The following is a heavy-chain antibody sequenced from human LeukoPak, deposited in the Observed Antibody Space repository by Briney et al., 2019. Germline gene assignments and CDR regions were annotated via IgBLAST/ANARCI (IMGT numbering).Heavy chain of an antibody. Sequence: GGSLRLSCAASGFTFSSYAMHWVRQAPGKGLEWVAFISYDGTNRHYADSVRGRFTISRDNSKNTLYLQMNSLRADDTAVYYCAREGHYYDSSGYIFDYWGQGTLVTVSS. CDR3: AREGHYYDSSGYIFDY. CDR2: ISYDGTNR. J-gene: IGHJ4*02. V-gene: IGHV3-30*04. CDR1: GFTFSSYA. D-gene: IGHD3-22*01.